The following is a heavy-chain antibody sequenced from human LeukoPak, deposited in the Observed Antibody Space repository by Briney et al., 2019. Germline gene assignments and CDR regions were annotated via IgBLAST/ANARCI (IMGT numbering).Heavy chain of an antibody. D-gene: IGHD2-2*01. CDR2: TSYDGSNK. Sequence: GGSLRLSSAASGFTFSSYGMHWVRQAPGKGLEWVAVTSYDGSNKYYADSVKGRFTISRDNSKNTLYLQMNSLRAEDSAVYYCAKPRAAMSYYYYAMDVWGQGTTVTVSS. CDR3: AKPRAAMSYYYYAMDV. CDR1: GFTFSSYG. V-gene: IGHV3-30*18. J-gene: IGHJ6*02.